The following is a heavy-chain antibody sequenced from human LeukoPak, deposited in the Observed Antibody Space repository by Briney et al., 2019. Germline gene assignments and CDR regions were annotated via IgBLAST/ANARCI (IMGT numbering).Heavy chain of an antibody. CDR2: IYYSGST. CDR3: ARLVVVGAGPHFDT. V-gene: IGHV4-39*01. CDR1: GGSMSSSSYY. J-gene: IGHJ4*02. D-gene: IGHD2-15*01. Sequence: SETLSLACTVSGGSMSSSSYYWGWIRQPPGKGLEWIGSIYYSGSTYYNPSLKSRVTISVDTSKNQFSLKLSSVTAADTAVYYCARLVVVGAGPHFDTWGQGTLVTVSS.